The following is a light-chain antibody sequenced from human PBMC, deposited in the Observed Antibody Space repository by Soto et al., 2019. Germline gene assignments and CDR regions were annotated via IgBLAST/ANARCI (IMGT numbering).Light chain of an antibody. CDR1: QSGWSC. Sequence: ESFLTQSPSALACSPGERATLSCRASQSGWSCFGLYQQQPCHAPRLLIYDSSDRGTGIPCRFSGSGSAHHLTLLISSLEHEDSAVYYCKNYIPWALTSGGGPKVAIK. CDR3: KNYIPWALT. CDR2: DSS. J-gene: IGKJ4*01. V-gene: IGKV3-11*01.